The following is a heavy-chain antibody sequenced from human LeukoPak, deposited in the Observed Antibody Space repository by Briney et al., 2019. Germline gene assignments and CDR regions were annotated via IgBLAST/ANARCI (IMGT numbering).Heavy chain of an antibody. J-gene: IGHJ6*02. Sequence: GGSLRLSCAASGFTFSSYDMHWVRQAPGKGLEWVPVISYDGSNKYYADSVKGRFTISRDNSKNTLYLQMNSLRAEDTAVYYCAKDRYYYDSSGYYYYYYGMDVWGQGTTVTVSS. CDR3: AKDRYYYDSSGYYYYYYGMDV. CDR2: ISYDGSNK. CDR1: GFTFSSYD. D-gene: IGHD3-22*01. V-gene: IGHV3-30*18.